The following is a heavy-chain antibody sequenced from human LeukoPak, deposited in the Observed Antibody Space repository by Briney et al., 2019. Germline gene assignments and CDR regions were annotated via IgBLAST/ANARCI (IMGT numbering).Heavy chain of an antibody. CDR1: GGSFTDYF. CDR2: INDYTGNT. V-gene: IGHV4-34*01. J-gene: IGHJ6*02. CDR3: ARGRIAKIVVVHSFHYGMDV. Sequence: PSETLSLTCDVFGGSFTDYFWTWIRQSPGKGLEWIGEINDYTGNTNYNPSLNSRVSISLEKSKYQFSLELRSVTAADTAVYYCARGRIAKIVVVHSFHYGMDVWGQGTTVTVSS. D-gene: IGHD3-22*01.